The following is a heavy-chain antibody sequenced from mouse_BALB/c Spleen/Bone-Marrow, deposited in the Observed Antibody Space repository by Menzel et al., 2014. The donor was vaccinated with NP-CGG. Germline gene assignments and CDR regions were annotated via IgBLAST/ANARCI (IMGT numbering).Heavy chain of an antibody. CDR3: ARGSSYFDY. D-gene: IGHD1-1*01. CDR1: GFTLSDYY. Sequence: EVQGVESGGGLVKPGGSLKLSCAASGFTLSDYYMYWVRQTPEKRLEWVATISDGGSYTYYPDSVKGRFTISRDNAKNNLYLQMSSLKSEDTAMYYCARGSSYFDYWGQGTTLTVSS. CDR2: ISDGGSYT. V-gene: IGHV5-4*02. J-gene: IGHJ2*01.